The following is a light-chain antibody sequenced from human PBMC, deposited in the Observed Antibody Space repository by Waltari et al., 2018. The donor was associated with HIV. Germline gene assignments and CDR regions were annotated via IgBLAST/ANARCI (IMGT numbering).Light chain of an antibody. V-gene: IGLV1-44*01. Sequence: QSVLTQPPSASGTPGQRVTITCSGSSSTIGSDAVNWYQQFPGTAPKVRIYSNDQRPSGVPDRFSGSKAGTAASLAINGLQSEDEADYYCVVWDARLNGLVFGGGTKLTVL. CDR1: SSTIGSDA. J-gene: IGLJ2*01. CDR3: VVWDARLNGLV. CDR2: SND.